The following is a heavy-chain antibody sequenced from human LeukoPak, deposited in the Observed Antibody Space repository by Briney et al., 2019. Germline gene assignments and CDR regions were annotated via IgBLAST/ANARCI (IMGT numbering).Heavy chain of an antibody. V-gene: IGHV4-39*07. CDR3: ARDSLEHYDSSGSTTFDY. Sequence: RSETRSLACTVSGGSISSSSYYWGWIRQPPGKGLEWIGRIYYSGSTYYNSSLESRVTISVDTSKNQFSLKLSSVTAADTAVYYCARDSLEHYDSSGSTTFDYWGQGTLVTVSS. J-gene: IGHJ4*02. CDR2: IYYSGST. D-gene: IGHD3-22*01. CDR1: GGSISSSSYY.